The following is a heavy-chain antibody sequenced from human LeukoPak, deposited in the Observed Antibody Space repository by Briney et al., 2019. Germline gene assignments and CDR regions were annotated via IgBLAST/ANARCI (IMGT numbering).Heavy chain of an antibody. CDR1: GYTFTTYY. CDR2: INSSGGST. J-gene: IGHJ1*01. D-gene: IGHD6-19*01. CDR3: ARGSDTEYFHH. Sequence: GASVKVSCKASGYTFTTYYMHWVRQGSGQGLEWMGIINSSGGSTSYSQKFQGRVTMTRDTSTSTVYMELRSLRSEDTAVYYCARGSDTEYFHHWGQGTLVTVSS. V-gene: IGHV1-46*01.